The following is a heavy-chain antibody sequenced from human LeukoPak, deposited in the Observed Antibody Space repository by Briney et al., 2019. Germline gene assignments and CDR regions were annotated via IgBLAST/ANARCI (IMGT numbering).Heavy chain of an antibody. D-gene: IGHD6-13*01. CDR2: IYTSGST. CDR3: ARGQQQLQVYYYYMDV. V-gene: IGHV4-61*02. CDR1: GGSISSGSYY. Sequence: SETLSLTCTVSGGSISSGSYYWSWIRQPAGKGLEWIGRIYTSGSTNYNPSLKSRVTISVDTSKNQFSLKLSSVTAADTAVYYCARGQQQLQVYYYYMDVWGKGTTVTVSS. J-gene: IGHJ6*03.